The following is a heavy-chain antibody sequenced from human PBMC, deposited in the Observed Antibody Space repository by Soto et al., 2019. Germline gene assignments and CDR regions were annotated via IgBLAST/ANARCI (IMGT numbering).Heavy chain of an antibody. V-gene: IGHV3-74*01. Sequence: GGSLRLSCSVSGFTFSAYWMHWVRQVPGKGLTWVSRISDDGSTATYADSVKGRFVISRDNAKNSLYLEMNTLRADDSGLYYCARGPRVSSTGTGAHWGRGTLVTVPQ. J-gene: IGHJ4*02. CDR1: GFTFSAYW. CDR2: ISDDGSTA. CDR3: ARGPRVSSTGTGAH. D-gene: IGHD1-1*01.